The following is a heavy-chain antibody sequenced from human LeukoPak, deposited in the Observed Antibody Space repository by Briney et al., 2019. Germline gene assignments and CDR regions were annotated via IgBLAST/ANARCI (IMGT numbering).Heavy chain of an antibody. Sequence: SETLSLTCTVSGGXISNFYCGWIRQPAGKGLEWIGRIHIRGSTDYSPSLKSRVSMSVDTSKNQFFLRLRSVTAADTAVYYCVRDGTGDSSGWHLWGQGTLATVSS. CDR2: IHIRGST. CDR3: VRDGTGDSSGWHL. D-gene: IGHD6-19*01. V-gene: IGHV4-4*07. J-gene: IGHJ4*02. CDR1: GGXISNFY.